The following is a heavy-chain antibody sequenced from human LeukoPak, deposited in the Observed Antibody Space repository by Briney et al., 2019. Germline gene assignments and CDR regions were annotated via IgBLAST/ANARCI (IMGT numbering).Heavy chain of an antibody. Sequence: SETLSLTCAVSGYSISSGYYWGWIRQPPGKGLEWIGSIYHSGSTYYNPSLKSRVTISVDTSKNQFSLKLSSVTAADTAVYYCARGSASNWFDPWGQGTLVTVSS. CDR1: GYSISSGYY. CDR2: IYHSGST. V-gene: IGHV4-38-2*01. J-gene: IGHJ5*02. CDR3: ARGSASNWFDP.